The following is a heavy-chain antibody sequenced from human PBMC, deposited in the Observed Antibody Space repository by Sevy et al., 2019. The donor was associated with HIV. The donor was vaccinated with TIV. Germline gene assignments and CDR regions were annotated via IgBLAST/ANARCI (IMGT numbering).Heavy chain of an antibody. CDR3: ATYYYDSGGYYSAGWFDP. J-gene: IGHJ5*02. CDR2: ITSSGGRT. D-gene: IGHD3-22*01. Sequence: GGSLRLSCAASEFTFSNYAMSWVRQAPGKGLEWVSTITSSGGRTYYGDSVRGRFTISRDNSKHTLNLQMNSLRAEETAVYSCATYYYDSGGYYSAGWFDPWGQGTLVTVSS. CDR1: EFTFSNYA. V-gene: IGHV3-23*01.